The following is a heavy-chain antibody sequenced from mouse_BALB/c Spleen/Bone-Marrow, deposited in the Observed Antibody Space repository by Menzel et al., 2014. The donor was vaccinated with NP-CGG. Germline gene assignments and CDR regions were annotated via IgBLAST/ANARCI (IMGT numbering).Heavy chain of an antibody. J-gene: IGHJ4*01. CDR1: GYSFTSCW. V-gene: IGHV1S126*01. CDR2: IDPSDSET. Sequence: QVQLQQSGPQLVRPGASVKISCKASGYSFTSCWMHWVRQRPGQGLEWIGMIDPSDSETRINQKFKDKATLPVDKSSSTAYMQLSSPTFEDSAVYYCARGAVAMDYWGQGTSVTVSS. CDR3: ARGAVAMDY.